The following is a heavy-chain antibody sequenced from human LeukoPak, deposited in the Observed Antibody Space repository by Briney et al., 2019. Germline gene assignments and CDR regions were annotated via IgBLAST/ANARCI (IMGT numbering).Heavy chain of an antibody. CDR2: ISSSGSTI. D-gene: IGHD3-3*01. V-gene: IGHV3-48*03. Sequence: GGSLRLSCAASGFTFSSYEMNWVRQAPGKGLEWVSYISSSGSTIYYADSVKGRFTISRDNAKNTLYLQMNSLRAEDTAVYYCASDTSGKDVWGKGTTVTVSS. J-gene: IGHJ6*04. CDR3: ASDTSGKDV. CDR1: GFTFSSYE.